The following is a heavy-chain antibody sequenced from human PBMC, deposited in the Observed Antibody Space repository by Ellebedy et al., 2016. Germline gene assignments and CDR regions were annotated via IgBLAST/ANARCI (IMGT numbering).Heavy chain of an antibody. J-gene: IGHJ5*02. V-gene: IGHV4-59*01. CDR3: ARDLMASGWFDP. CDR1: GGSLSNFY. CDR2: IHYSGST. Sequence: GSLRLSCTVSGGSLSNFYWSWIRQPPGKGLEWMGYIHYSGSTKYNPSLKSRATISVDTSKNQLSLKLRSVTAADTAVYYCARDLMASGWFDPWGQGTLVTVSS. D-gene: IGHD5-24*01.